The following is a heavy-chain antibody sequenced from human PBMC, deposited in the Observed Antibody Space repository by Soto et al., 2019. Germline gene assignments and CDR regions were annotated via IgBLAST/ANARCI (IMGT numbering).Heavy chain of an antibody. V-gene: IGHV4-34*01. D-gene: IGHD2-15*01. CDR1: GGSFSGYY. Sequence: SETLSLTCAVYGGSFSGYYWSWIRQPPGKGLEWIGEINHSGSTNYNPSLKSRVTISVDTSKNQFSLKLSSVTAAETAVYYCARQTVDGYCSGGSCYGHYYGMDVWGQGTTVTVSS. CDR2: INHSGST. J-gene: IGHJ6*02. CDR3: ARQTVDGYCSGGSCYGHYYGMDV.